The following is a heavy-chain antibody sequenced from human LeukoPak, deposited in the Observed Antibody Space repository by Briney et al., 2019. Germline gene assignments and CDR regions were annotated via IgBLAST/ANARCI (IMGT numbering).Heavy chain of an antibody. Sequence: SQTLSLTCAISGVSVSSYSAAWNWISQSPSLGLEWLVRTYYTFKWYNDYARCVKTRISINPNNSHNQLFLRLTSVTPEDTSLYYCARAQAYSGTMFDYWGQGTLVTVSS. J-gene: IGHJ4*02. CDR1: GVSVSSYSAA. CDR3: ARAQAYSGTMFDY. CDR2: TYYTFKWYN. V-gene: IGHV6-1*01. D-gene: IGHD1-26*01.